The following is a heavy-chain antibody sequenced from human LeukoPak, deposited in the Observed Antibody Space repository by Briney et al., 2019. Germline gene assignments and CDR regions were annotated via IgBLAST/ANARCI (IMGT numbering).Heavy chain of an antibody. V-gene: IGHV3-7*01. D-gene: IGHD5-12*01. CDR1: GFSFNAYW. Sequence: PGGSLRLSCAASGFSFNAYWMAWVRQAPGTGLEWVANINPAGSETFHVDPVKGRLSISRDHAKNLVYLQMNSLRAEDTAVYYCATFGLVAALDLWGQGTLVTVSS. CDR3: ATFGLVAALDL. CDR2: INPAGSET. J-gene: IGHJ4*02.